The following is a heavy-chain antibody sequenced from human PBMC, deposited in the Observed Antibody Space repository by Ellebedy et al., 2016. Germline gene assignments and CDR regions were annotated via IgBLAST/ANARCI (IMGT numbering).Heavy chain of an antibody. CDR2: IIVSTGKT. D-gene: IGHD1-7*01. Sequence: ASVKVSCKASGFTFTSSAVQWVRQARGKRLEWIGWIIVSTGKTDYAQKFQGRVTMTRNTSISTAYMDLSSLRSDDTAVYYCARGRPGTTEGASTFGCWGQGTLVTVSS. CDR3: ARGRPGTTEGASTFGC. V-gene: IGHV1-58*01. CDR1: GFTFTSSA. J-gene: IGHJ4*02.